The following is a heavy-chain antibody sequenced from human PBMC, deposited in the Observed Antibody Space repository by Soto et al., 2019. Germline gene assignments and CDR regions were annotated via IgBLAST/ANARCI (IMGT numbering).Heavy chain of an antibody. V-gene: IGHV3-23*01. Sequence: EVQLLESGGGLVQRGGSLRLSCAASGFPFSSYVMSWVRQAPGKGLEWVSGIRGGGSNTFYADSVKGRFTISRDNSKNTLLLQTNSLGAEDTAVYYCAKDSNKYSSSLRGRYFDYWGQGIGVTVSS. J-gene: IGHJ4*02. D-gene: IGHD4-4*01. CDR2: IRGGGSNT. CDR3: AKDSNKYSSSLRGRYFDY. CDR1: GFPFSSYV.